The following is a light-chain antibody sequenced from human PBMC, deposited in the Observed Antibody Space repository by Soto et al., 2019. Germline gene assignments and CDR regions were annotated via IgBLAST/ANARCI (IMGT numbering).Light chain of an antibody. J-gene: IGLJ2*01. CDR3: SSYTTSSTLV. Sequence: QSVLTQPASVSGSPGQSITISCTGTSSDVGAYNYVTWYQQHPGKAPKLIIYEVANRPSGVSGRFSGSKSGNTASLIISGLQTDDEADYFCSSYTTSSTLVFGGGTKLTVL. CDR1: SSDVGAYNY. V-gene: IGLV2-14*01. CDR2: EVA.